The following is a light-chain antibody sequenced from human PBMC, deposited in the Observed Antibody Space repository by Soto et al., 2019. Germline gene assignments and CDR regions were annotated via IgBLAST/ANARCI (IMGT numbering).Light chain of an antibody. V-gene: IGKV1-5*01. CDR1: QSISSW. Sequence: DIQMTQSPSTLSASVGDRVTITCRASQSISSWLAWYQQKPGKAPKLLIYDASSLESGVPSRFSGSGSGTEFTLTISSLQPDDFATYYCQHYTSDLYTFGQGTKLEIK. J-gene: IGKJ2*01. CDR3: QHYTSDLYT. CDR2: DAS.